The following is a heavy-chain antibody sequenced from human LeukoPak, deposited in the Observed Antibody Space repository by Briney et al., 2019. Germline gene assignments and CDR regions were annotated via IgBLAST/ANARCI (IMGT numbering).Heavy chain of an antibody. CDR3: ARLFDY. Sequence: PSETLSLTCTVSGGSISSSTYYWGWIRQPPGKGLEWNGGIHYSGSTHYNPSLKSRVTISVDTPKNQFSLKLSSVTAADTAVYYCARLFDYWGQGTLVTVSS. CDR1: GGSISSSTYY. J-gene: IGHJ4*02. V-gene: IGHV4-39*01. CDR2: IHYSGST.